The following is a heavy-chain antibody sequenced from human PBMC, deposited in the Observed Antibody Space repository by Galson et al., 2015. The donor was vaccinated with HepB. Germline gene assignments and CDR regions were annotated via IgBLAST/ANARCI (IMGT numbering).Heavy chain of an antibody. D-gene: IGHD3-9*01. CDR3: ARKTGYWDRHYYYGMDV. V-gene: IGHV1-69*06. Sequence: SVKVSCKASGGTFSSYAISWVRQAPGQGLEWMGGIIPIFGTANYAQKFQGRVTITADKSTSTAYMELSSLRSEDTAVYYCARKTGYWDRHYYYGMDVWGQGTTVTVSS. CDR2: IIPIFGTA. J-gene: IGHJ6*02. CDR1: GGTFSSYA.